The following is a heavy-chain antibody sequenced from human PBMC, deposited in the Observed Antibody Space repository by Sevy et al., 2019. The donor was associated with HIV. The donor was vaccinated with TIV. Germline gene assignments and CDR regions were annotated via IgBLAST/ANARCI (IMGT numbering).Heavy chain of an antibody. J-gene: IGHJ6*02. CDR2: ISGSGGST. Sequence: GGSLRLSCAASGFIFSSYAMSWVGQAPGKGLEWVSAISGSGGSTYYADSVKGRFTISRDNSKNTLYLQMNSLRAEDTALYYCAKDFGTITGTTMLVYYYYYGMDVWGQGSTVTVSS. V-gene: IGHV3-23*01. CDR3: AKDFGTITGTTMLVYYYYYGMDV. CDR1: GFIFSSYA. D-gene: IGHD1-7*01.